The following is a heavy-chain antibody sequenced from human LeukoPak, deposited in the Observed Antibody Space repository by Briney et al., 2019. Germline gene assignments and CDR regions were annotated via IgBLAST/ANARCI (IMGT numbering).Heavy chain of an antibody. V-gene: IGHV4-39*01. CDR1: GGSISSSSYY. J-gene: IGHJ4*02. D-gene: IGHD4-23*01. Sequence: PSETLSLTCTVSGGSISSSSYYWGWIRQPPGKGLEWIGSIYYSGSTYYNPSLKSRVTISVDTSKNQFSLKLSSVTAADTAVYYCARHLDYGGNSPNYFDYWGQGTLVTVSS. CDR2: IYYSGST. CDR3: ARHLDYGGNSPNYFDY.